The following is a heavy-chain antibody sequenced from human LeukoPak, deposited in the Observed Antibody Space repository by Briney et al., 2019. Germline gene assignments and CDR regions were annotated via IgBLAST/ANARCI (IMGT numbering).Heavy chain of an antibody. CDR3: VSPRGFSYGYFDY. CDR1: GGSISSSSAY. V-gene: IGHV4-39*01. J-gene: IGHJ4*02. D-gene: IGHD5-18*01. Sequence: TETLSLTCTVSGGSISSSSAYWGWIRQPPGKGLEWIGSIYYSKNTYYNPSLKSRVTISADTSKNQFSLTLGSVSATDTAVYYCVSPRGFSYGYFDYWGQGTLVTVSS. CDR2: IYYSKNT.